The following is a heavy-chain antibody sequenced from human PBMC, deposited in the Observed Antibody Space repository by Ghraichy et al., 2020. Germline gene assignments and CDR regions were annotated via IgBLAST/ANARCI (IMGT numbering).Heavy chain of an antibody. CDR2: ISHDGSNK. CDR1: RVTFSTYG. Sequence: GGSLRLSCAASRVTFSTYGMHWVRQAPGKGLEWVAVISHDGSNKYYSDSVKGRFTISRDNSQNTLYLQMNNVRAEDAALYYCAKDGGSGMGSNRVGYFSYYLDVWGKGTTVTVSS. J-gene: IGHJ6*03. CDR3: AKDGGSGMGSNRVGYFSYYLDV. V-gene: IGHV3-30*18. D-gene: IGHD2-15*01.